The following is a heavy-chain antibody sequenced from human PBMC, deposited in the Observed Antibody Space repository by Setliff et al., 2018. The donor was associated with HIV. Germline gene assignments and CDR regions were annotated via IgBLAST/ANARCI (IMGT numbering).Heavy chain of an antibody. J-gene: IGHJ4*02. CDR2: IIPILGIA. CDR1: GDTFSSYA. D-gene: IGHD3-22*01. V-gene: IGHV1-69*10. CDR3: ARQAHPRGYYGSAGLFDY. Sequence: SVKVSCKASGDTFSSYAISWVRQAPGQGLEWMGGIIPILGIANYAQKFQDRVTITADKSTDTAYMELSSLRAEDTAVYYCARQAHPRGYYGSAGLFDYWGQGTPVTVSS.